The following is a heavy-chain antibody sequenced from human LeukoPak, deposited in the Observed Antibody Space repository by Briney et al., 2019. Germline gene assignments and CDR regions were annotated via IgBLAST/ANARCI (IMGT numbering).Heavy chain of an antibody. CDR1: GYTFTTYY. J-gene: IGHJ4*02. CDR3: ASFPYTSGFDY. V-gene: IGHV1-2*02. D-gene: IGHD6-19*01. CDR2: INPNSGGT. Sequence: ASVKVSCKVSGYTFTTYYIHWVRQAPGQGLEWMAWINPNSGGTNYAQKFQDRVTLTRDTSLSTAHMELSRLTSDDTAVYFCASFPYTSGFDYWGQGTLVTVSS.